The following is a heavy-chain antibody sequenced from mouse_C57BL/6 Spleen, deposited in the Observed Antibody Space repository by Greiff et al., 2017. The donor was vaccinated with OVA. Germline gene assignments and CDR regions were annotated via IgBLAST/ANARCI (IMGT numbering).Heavy chain of an antibody. CDR3: ARGDYDPFAY. V-gene: IGHV1-54*01. Sequence: QVQLQQSGAELVRPGTSVKVSCKASGYAFTNYLIEWVKQRPGQGLEWIGVINPGSGGTNYNEKFKGKATLTADKSSSTAYMQLSSLTSEDSAVYCCARGDYDPFAYWGQGTLVTVSA. CDR2: INPGSGGT. J-gene: IGHJ3*01. CDR1: GYAFTNYL. D-gene: IGHD2-4*01.